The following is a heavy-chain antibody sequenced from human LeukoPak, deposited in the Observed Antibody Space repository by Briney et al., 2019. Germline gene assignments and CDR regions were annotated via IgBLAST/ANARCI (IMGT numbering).Heavy chain of an antibody. Sequence: ASVKVSCKASENTFITSYMHWVRQAPGQGLEWMGIINPSGGGTGYARKFRGRVTMTGDTSTSTVYMELSSLLSEDTAVYYWARSALSGTGYFDYWGQGTLVTVSS. CDR3: ARSALSGTGYFDY. CDR1: ENTFITSY. D-gene: IGHD1-1*01. CDR2: INPSGGGT. J-gene: IGHJ4*02. V-gene: IGHV1-46*01.